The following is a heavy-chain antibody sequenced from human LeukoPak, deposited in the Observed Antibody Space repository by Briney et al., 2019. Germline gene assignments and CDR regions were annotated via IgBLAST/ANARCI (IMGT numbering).Heavy chain of an antibody. CDR2: ISGSGGTT. CDR3: ASTGYSSGWPFDY. J-gene: IGHJ4*02. Sequence: PGGSLRLSCAASGFTFNNYAMNWVRQAPGKGLEWVSVISGSGGTTYYADSVKGRFTISRDNSKNTLYLQMNSLRAEDTAVYYCASTGYSSGWPFDYWGQGTLVTVSS. D-gene: IGHD6-19*01. CDR1: GFTFNNYA. V-gene: IGHV3-23*01.